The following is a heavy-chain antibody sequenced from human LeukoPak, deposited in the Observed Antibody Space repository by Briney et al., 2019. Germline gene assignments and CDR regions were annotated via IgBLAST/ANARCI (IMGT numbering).Heavy chain of an antibody. J-gene: IGHJ4*02. D-gene: IGHD1-26*01. CDR3: ARRRGIVGATGLGY. CDR2: INAGNGNT. V-gene: IGHV1-3*01. Sequence: EASVKVSCKASGYTFTSYAMHWVRQAPGQRLEWMGWINAGNGNTKYSQKFQGRVTITRDTSASTAYMELSSLRSEDTAVYYCARRRGIVGATGLGYWGQGTLVTVSS. CDR1: GYTFTSYA.